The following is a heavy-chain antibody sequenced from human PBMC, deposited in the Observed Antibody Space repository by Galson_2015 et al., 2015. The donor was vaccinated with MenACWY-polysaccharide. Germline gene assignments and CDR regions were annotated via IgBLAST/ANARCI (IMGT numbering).Heavy chain of an antibody. CDR1: GGSISSYY. J-gene: IGHJ4*02. CDR3: ARDAPPFDY. Sequence: ETLSLTCPVSGGSISSYYWSWIRQPPGKGLEWIGYIYYSGSTNYNPSLKSRVTISVDTSKNQFSLKLSSVTAADTAVYYCARDAPPFDYWGQGTLVTVSS. CDR2: IYYSGST. V-gene: IGHV4-59*01.